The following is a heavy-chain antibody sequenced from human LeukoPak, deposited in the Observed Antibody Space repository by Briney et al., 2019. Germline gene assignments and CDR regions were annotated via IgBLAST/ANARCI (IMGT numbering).Heavy chain of an antibody. V-gene: IGHV3-53*01. Sequence: GGSLGLSCAASGLTVSSNYMSWVRQAPGKGLEWVSVIYSDGSTYYADSVKGRFTISRDNSKNKLYLQMNSLRAEDTAVYFCSRYDLGGAFDIWGQGTMVTVSS. CDR3: SRYDLGGAFDI. J-gene: IGHJ3*02. CDR1: GLTVSSNY. CDR2: IYSDGST. D-gene: IGHD3-16*01.